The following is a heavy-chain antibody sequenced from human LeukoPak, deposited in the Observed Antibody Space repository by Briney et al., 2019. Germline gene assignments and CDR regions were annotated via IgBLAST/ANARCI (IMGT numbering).Heavy chain of an antibody. V-gene: IGHV6-1*01. Sequence: SQTLSLTCAISGDSVSSNSAAWNWIRQSPSRGLGWLGRTYYRSKWYNDYAVSVKSRITINPDTSKNQFSLKLSSVTAADTAVYYCARRSGTTVIYWFRRWFDPWGQGTLVTVSS. D-gene: IGHD4-17*01. CDR1: GDSVSSNSAA. CDR2: TYYRSKWYN. J-gene: IGHJ5*02. CDR3: ARRSGTTVIYWFRRWFDP.